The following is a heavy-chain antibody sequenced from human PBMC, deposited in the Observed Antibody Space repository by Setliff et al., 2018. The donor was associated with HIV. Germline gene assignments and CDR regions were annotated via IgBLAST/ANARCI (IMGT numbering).Heavy chain of an antibody. Sequence: SETLSLTCTVSGDSIGFSGYFWSWIRQHPGKGLEWIGYIYYSGSTFYNPSLQSRAAISIDTSKNQFFLKLKSVTVADTAVYYCAREPDKIAAADSWGQGTLVTVSS. D-gene: IGHD6-13*01. CDR1: GDSIGFSGYF. CDR3: AREPDKIAAADS. CDR2: IYYSGST. J-gene: IGHJ4*02. V-gene: IGHV4-31*03.